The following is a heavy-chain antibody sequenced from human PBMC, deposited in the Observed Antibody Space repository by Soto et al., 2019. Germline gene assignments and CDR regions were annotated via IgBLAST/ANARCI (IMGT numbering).Heavy chain of an antibody. D-gene: IGHD3-10*01. J-gene: IGHJ4*02. CDR1: GYTFSNYD. V-gene: IGHV1-8*01. CDR2: VNPNNGDT. CDR3: ANVSRKGSAIDFDY. Sequence: QVQLVQSGAELKKPGASVKVSCKASGYTFSNYDMNWVRQATGQGPEWIGWVNPNNGDTGYAQKFXGXVXXTTDISTTTAYMELTSLRSEDTAIYYCANVSRKGSAIDFDYWGQGTLITVSS.